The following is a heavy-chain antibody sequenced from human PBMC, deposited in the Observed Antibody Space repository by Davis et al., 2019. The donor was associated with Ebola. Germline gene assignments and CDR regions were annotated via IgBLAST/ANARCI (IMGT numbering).Heavy chain of an antibody. CDR1: GDSITTDNYY. CDR2: ISKSGKT. Sequence: SETLSLTCTVSGDSITTDNYYWGWIRQPPGKGLEWIGSISKSGKTDYNPSLNSRVTISVDTSKNQFSLKLSSVTAADTAVYYCARLPSEQWLGFDYWGQGTLVTVSS. D-gene: IGHD6-19*01. V-gene: IGHV4-39*01. J-gene: IGHJ4*02. CDR3: ARLPSEQWLGFDY.